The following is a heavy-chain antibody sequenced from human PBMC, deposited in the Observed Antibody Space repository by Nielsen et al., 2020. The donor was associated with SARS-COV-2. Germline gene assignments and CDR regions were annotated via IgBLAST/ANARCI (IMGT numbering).Heavy chain of an antibody. J-gene: IGHJ2*01. V-gene: IGHV4-4*02. D-gene: IGHD2/OR15-2a*01. Sequence: SETLSLTCAVSGDSISSSNWWSWVRQPPGTGLEWIGEIYHSGNTNYNPSLKSRVTISVDKSKNQFSLRLTSVTAADTAVYYCASATSLLFNWYFDLWGRGALVTVSS. CDR3: ASATSLLFNWYFDL. CDR2: IYHSGNT. CDR1: GDSISSSNW.